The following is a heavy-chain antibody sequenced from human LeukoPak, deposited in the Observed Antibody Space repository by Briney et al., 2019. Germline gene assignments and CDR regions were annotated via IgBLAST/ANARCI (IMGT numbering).Heavy chain of an antibody. J-gene: IGHJ5*02. D-gene: IGHD2-2*01. V-gene: IGHV4-38-2*01. CDR3: ARLPAAPIARWFDP. Sequence: SETLSLTCAVSGYSISSGYYWGWIRQPPGKGLEWIGSIYHSGSTYYNPSLKSRVTISVDTSKNQFSLKLSSVTAADTAVYYCARLPAAPIARWFDPRGQGTLVTVSS. CDR2: IYHSGST. CDR1: GYSISSGYY.